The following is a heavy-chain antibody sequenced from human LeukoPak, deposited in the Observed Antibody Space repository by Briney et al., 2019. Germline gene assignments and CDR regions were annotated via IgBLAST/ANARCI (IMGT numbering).Heavy chain of an antibody. D-gene: IGHD3-3*01. CDR2: IKQEGREK. J-gene: IGHJ4*02. Sequence: GGSLRLSCAASGFTFSSYWMTWVRQVPGKGLEWVANIKQEGREKYYVDSVKGRFTISRDNAKNSLYLQMNSLRGEDTAIYYCTRDNPFGAYWGQGTLVTVSS. CDR3: TRDNPFGAY. V-gene: IGHV3-7*03. CDR1: GFTFSSYW.